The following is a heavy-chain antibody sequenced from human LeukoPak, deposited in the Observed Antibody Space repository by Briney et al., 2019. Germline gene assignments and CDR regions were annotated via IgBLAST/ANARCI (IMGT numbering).Heavy chain of an antibody. Sequence: KASETLSLTCTVSGGSISSGDYYWSWIRQPPGKGLEWIGYIYYSGSTYYNPSLKSRVTISVDTSKNQFSLKLSSVTAADTAVYYCARGLGYSGYDLSYWYFDLWGRGTLVTVSS. CDR3: ARGLGYSGYDLSYWYFDL. CDR2: IYYSGST. V-gene: IGHV4-30-4*01. D-gene: IGHD5-12*01. CDR1: GGSISSGDYY. J-gene: IGHJ2*01.